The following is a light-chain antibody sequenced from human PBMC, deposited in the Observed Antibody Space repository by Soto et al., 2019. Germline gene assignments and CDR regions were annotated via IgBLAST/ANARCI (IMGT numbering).Light chain of an antibody. J-gene: IGKJ1*01. V-gene: IGKV1-27*01. CDR1: QGISTY. Sequence: DIQMTQSPSSLSSSVGDGVTIACRASQGISTYLAWYQQKPGKVPKLLIYAASTLLSGVPSRFSGSGSGTDFTLTISSLQPEDVATYYCQKYDTAPLTFGQGTKVNIK. CDR2: AAS. CDR3: QKYDTAPLT.